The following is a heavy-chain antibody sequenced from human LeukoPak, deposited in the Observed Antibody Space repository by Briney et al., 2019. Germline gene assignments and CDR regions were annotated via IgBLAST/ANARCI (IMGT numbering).Heavy chain of an antibody. D-gene: IGHD2-2*01. J-gene: IGHJ3*02. V-gene: IGHV3-64*01. CDR1: GFTFSISI. Sequence: GGSLRLSCEASGFTFSISIMHWVRQAPGKGLEYVSTINSNGRSTNYANSVKVRFTVSRDNSKNTLYLQVGSLRGEDTAVYYCARGDQLLFDAFDIWGQGTMVAVSS. CDR3: ARGDQLLFDAFDI. CDR2: INSNGRST.